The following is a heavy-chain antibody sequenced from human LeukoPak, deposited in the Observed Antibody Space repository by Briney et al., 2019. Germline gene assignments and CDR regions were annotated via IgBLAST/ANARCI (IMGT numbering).Heavy chain of an antibody. CDR1: GFTFSSYG. D-gene: IGHD4-23*01. J-gene: IGHJ4*02. CDR3: ASQTTVVTHLSY. Sequence: PGGSLRLSCAASGFTFSSYGMHWVRQAPGKGLEWVAFIRYDGSNKYYADSVKGRFTISRDNSKNTLYLQMNSLRAEDTAVYYCASQTTVVTHLSYWGQGTLVTVSS. CDR2: IRYDGSNK. V-gene: IGHV3-30*02.